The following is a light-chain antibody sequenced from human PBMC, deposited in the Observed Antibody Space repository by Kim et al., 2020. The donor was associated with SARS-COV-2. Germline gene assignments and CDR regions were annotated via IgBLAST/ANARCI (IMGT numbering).Light chain of an antibody. CDR1: YSTIGADYD. V-gene: IGLV1-40*01. J-gene: IGLJ1*01. CDR3: QSYDSSLSGYV. CDR2: DNN. Sequence: QRVTISCTGTYSTIGADYDVHWYQHLPGAAPKLLIYDNNKRPSGVPDRFSGSKSGTSASLAITGLQAEDEADYYCQSYDSSLSGYVFATGTKVTVL.